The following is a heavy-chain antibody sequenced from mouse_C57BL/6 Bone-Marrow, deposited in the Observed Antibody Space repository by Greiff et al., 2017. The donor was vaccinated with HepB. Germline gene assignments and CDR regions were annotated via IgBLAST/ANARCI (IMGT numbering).Heavy chain of an antibody. Sequence: EVMLVESEGGLVQPGSSMKLSCTASGFTFSDYYMAWVRQVPEKGLEWVANINYDGSSTYYLDSLKSRFIISRDNAKNILYLQMSSLTSEDTATYYCAREFTTVVADYFDYWGQGTTLTVSS. CDR1: GFTFSDYY. D-gene: IGHD1-1*01. V-gene: IGHV5-16*01. CDR3: AREFTTVVADYFDY. J-gene: IGHJ2*01. CDR2: INYDGSST.